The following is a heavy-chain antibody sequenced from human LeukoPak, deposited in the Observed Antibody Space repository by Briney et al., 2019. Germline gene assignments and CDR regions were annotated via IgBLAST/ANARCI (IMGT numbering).Heavy chain of an antibody. CDR3: ARGPNSNWSGLDF. CDR2: ISPTGSTT. J-gene: IGHJ4*02. V-gene: IGHV3-74*01. CDR1: GFSFSGHW. Sequence: GGSLRLSCTASGFSFSGHWMHWARQLPGKGLVWVSRISPTGSTTSYADSVKGRFTVSRDNTKNTLYLQVNNLRAEDTAVYYCARGPNSNWSGLDFWGQGTLLTVSS. D-gene: IGHD6-6*01.